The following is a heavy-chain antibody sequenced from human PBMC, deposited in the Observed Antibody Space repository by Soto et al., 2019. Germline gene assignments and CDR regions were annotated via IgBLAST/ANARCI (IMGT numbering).Heavy chain of an antibody. CDR2: ISYDGSNK. V-gene: IGHV3-30-3*01. Sequence: QVQLVESGGGVVQPGRSLRLSCAASGFTFSSYAMHWVRQAPGKGLEGVAVISYDGSNKYYADSVKGRFTISRDNSKNTLYLQMNSLRAEDTAVYYCARILGPYSSSGYFDYWGQGTLVTVSS. CDR3: ARILGPYSSSGYFDY. J-gene: IGHJ4*02. D-gene: IGHD6-13*01. CDR1: GFTFSSYA.